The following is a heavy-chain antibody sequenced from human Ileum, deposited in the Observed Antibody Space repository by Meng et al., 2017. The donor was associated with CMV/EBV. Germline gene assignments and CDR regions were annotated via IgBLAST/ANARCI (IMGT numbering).Heavy chain of an antibody. V-gene: IGHV4-34*02. CDR1: GEPLNGFF. J-gene: IGHJ1*01. Sequence: VQLQRWGAGLLKPSETLSLTCAVSGEPLNGFFCSWIRQPPGRGLEWIGEVNNRGRTNYNPSLKSRLTISIDTSKRQLSLMVTSVTAADSAIYYCASGRLQFTPSALQHWGPGTLVTVSS. CDR2: VNNRGRT. CDR3: ASGRLQFTPSALQH. D-gene: IGHD5-24*01.